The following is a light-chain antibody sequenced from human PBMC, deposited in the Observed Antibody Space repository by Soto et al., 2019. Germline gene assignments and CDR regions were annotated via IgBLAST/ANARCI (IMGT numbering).Light chain of an antibody. CDR2: EVT. Sequence: QSVLTQPASVSGSPGQSITISCTGTSSDVGGYNYVSWYQQHPGKAPKLIIYEVTNRPSGVSDRFSGSKSDNTASLTISGLQTEDEADYYCCSYVSSKTYLFGTGTKVTV. CDR3: CSYVSSKTYL. V-gene: IGLV2-14*01. CDR1: SSDVGGYNY. J-gene: IGLJ1*01.